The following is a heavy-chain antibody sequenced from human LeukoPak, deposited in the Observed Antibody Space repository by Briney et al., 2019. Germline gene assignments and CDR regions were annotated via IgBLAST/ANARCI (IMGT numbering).Heavy chain of an antibody. CDR3: AKRIQSAMAMGY. V-gene: IGHV3-23*01. CDR1: GFTFSTYG. CDR2: ISGSGDRT. Sequence: GGTLRLSCAASGFTFSTYGMSWVRQAPGKGLEWVSAISGSGDRTYYADSVKGRFTISRDNSKNTLYLQMNSLRAEDTAVYYCAKRIQSAMAMGYWGQGTLVTVSS. J-gene: IGHJ4*02. D-gene: IGHD5-18*01.